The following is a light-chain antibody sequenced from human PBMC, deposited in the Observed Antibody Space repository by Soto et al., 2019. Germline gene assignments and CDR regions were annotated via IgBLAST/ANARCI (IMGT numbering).Light chain of an antibody. CDR3: QQYDSWPPSIT. CDR2: GAS. Sequence: EVVMTQSPGTLSVSPGERVTLSCRASQSVGTNLAWYQQKPGQAPRLLIYGASTRATGIPARFSATGTGTDFTLTISSLQSEDFVLYYCQQYDSWPPSITFGQGTRLEI. CDR1: QSVGTN. J-gene: IGKJ5*01. V-gene: IGKV3-15*01.